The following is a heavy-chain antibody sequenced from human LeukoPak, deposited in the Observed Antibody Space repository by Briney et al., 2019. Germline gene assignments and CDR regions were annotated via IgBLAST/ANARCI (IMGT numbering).Heavy chain of an antibody. CDR2: ISSNGGST. CDR3: ARDAQNEIQYSGSSLGPYYFDS. V-gene: IGHV3-64*01. CDR1: GFTFRGYA. D-gene: IGHD1-26*01. Sequence: PGGSLRLSCAASGFTFRGYAMHWVRQAPGKGLEYVSGISSNGGSTYYANSVKGRFTISRDNSKNTLYLQMGSLRAEDMAVYYCARDAQNEIQYSGSSLGPYYFDSWGQGTLVTVSS. J-gene: IGHJ4*02.